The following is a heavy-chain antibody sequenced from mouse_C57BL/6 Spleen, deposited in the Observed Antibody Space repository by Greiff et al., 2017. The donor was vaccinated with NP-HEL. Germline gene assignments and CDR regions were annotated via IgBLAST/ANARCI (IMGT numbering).Heavy chain of an antibody. CDR3: DRSEGTRDFDD. CDR2: IDPEDGET. V-gene: IGHV14-2*01. D-gene: IGHD3-3*01. CDR1: GFNIKDYY. Sequence: EVQLQESGAELVKPGASVKLSCTASGFNIKDYYMHWVKQRTEQGLEWIGRIDPEDGETKYAPKFQGKATITADTSSNTAYLKLSSLTFEDTAAYYCDRSEGTRDFDDGGQGTTLTVAA. J-gene: IGHJ2*01.